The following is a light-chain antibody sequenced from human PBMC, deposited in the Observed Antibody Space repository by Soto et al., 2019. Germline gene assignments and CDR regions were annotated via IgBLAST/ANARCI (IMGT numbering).Light chain of an antibody. CDR2: DTF. CDR1: QSVNSN. J-gene: IGKJ5*01. V-gene: IGKV3-15*01. Sequence: EIMMTQSPVTLSVSPGERATLSCRASQSVNSNLAWYRQRPGQAPRLLIYDTFRRATGVPARFSGSGSGTEFTLTISSLQSEDFAVYYCQQYNNWPPTFGQGTRLEI. CDR3: QQYNNWPPT.